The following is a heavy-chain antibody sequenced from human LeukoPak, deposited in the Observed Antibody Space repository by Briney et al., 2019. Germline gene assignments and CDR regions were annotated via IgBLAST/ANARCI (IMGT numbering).Heavy chain of an antibody. V-gene: IGHV1-46*01. CDR1: GCTFTSYY. D-gene: IGHD5-12*01. CDR2: INPSGGST. Sequence: ASVKVSCKASGCTFTSYYMHWVRQAPGQGLEWMGIINPSGGSTSYAQKFQGRVTMTRDMSTSTVYMELSSLRSEDTAVYYCARDSSHVDIVATMGGYYMDVWGKGTTVTVSS. J-gene: IGHJ6*03. CDR3: ARDSSHVDIVATMGGYYMDV.